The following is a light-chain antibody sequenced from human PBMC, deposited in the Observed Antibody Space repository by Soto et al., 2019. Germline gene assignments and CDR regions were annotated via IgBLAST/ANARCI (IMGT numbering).Light chain of an antibody. CDR2: QDD. CDR3: QAWDSSTVV. V-gene: IGLV3-1*01. CDR1: KLGDKY. Sequence: SYELTQPPSVSVSPGQTASITCSGDKLGDKYVCWYQQKPGQSPFLVIYQDDKRPSGIPERFSGSNSGNTATLAISGTQAMDEADYYCQAWDSSTVVFGGGTKVTVL. J-gene: IGLJ2*01.